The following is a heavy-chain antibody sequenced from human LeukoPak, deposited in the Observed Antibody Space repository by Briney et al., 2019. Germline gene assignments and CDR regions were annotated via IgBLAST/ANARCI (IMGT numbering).Heavy chain of an antibody. D-gene: IGHD1-26*01. CDR2: ISGSGGST. Sequence: GGSLRLSCAASGFRFNTYWMSWVRQAPGKGLEWVSAISGSGGSTYYADSVRGRFTISRDNSKNTLYLQMNSLRAEDTAVYYCAKDGEWELRYFDYWGQGTLVTVSS. J-gene: IGHJ4*02. CDR1: GFRFNTYW. V-gene: IGHV3-23*01. CDR3: AKDGEWELRYFDY.